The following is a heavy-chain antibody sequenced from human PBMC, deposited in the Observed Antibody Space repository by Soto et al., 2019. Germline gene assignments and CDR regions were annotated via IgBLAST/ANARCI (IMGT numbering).Heavy chain of an antibody. CDR3: AREPPGYSGYDDDAFDI. Sequence: GGSLRLSCAASGFTFSSYGMHWVRQAPGKGLEWVAVIWYDGSNKYYADSVKGRFTISRDNSKNTLYLQMNSLRAEDTAVYYCAREPPGYSGYDDDAFDIWGQGTMVTVSS. CDR1: GFTFSSYG. V-gene: IGHV3-33*01. J-gene: IGHJ3*02. CDR2: IWYDGSNK. D-gene: IGHD5-12*01.